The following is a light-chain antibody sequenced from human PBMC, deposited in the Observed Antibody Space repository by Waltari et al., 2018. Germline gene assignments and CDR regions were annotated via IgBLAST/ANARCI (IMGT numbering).Light chain of an antibody. Sequence: QSALTQPASVSGSPGQSLTISCTGTSDDVGAYYYVSWYQQHPRRAPKLIIYEVNNRPFGISSRSSGSKSGNTASLTISGLQADDESHYYCTSYRSSSTPVVFGGGTKLTVL. CDR3: TSYRSSSTPVV. CDR1: SDDVGAYYY. J-gene: IGLJ2*01. V-gene: IGLV2-14*01. CDR2: EVN.